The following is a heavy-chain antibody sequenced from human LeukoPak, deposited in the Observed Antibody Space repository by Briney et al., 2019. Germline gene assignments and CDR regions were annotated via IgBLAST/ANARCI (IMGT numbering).Heavy chain of an antibody. J-gene: IGHJ5*02. V-gene: IGHV4-34*01. D-gene: IGHD2-21*02. CDR2: INHGGST. CDR1: GGSFSGYY. Sequence: PSQTLSLTCAVYGGSFSGYYWTWIRQTPGKGLEWIGGINHGGSTNYNPSLRSRVTISVDTSKNQFSLRLRSVSAADTAVYYCARGWVVTAYAPFVPWGQGTLVIVSS. CDR3: ARGWVVTAYAPFVP.